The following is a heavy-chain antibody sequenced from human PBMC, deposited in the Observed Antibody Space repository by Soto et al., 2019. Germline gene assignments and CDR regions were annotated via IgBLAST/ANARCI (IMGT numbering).Heavy chain of an antibody. J-gene: IGHJ4*02. CDR3: ARDPYDSSGYYYTYFDY. Sequence: PGGSLRLSCAASGFTFSSYGMHWVRQAPGKGLEWVAVIWYGGSNKYYADSVKGRFTISRDNSKNTLYLQMNSLRAEDTAVYYCARDPYDSSGYYYTYFDYWGQGP. D-gene: IGHD3-22*01. CDR2: IWYGGSNK. CDR1: GFTFSSYG. V-gene: IGHV3-33*01.